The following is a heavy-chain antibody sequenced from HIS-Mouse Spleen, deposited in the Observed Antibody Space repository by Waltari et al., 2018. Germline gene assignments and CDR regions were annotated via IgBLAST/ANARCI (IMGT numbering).Heavy chain of an antibody. J-gene: IGHJ4*02. CDR1: GFTFSSYG. Sequence: QVQLVESGGGVVQPGRSLRLSCAPFGFTFSSYGMHWVRQAPGKGLEWVAVISYDGSNKYYADSVKGRFTISRDNSKNTLYLQMNSLRAEDTAVYYCAKDKHHAFDYWGQGTLVTVSS. CDR3: AKDKHHAFDY. V-gene: IGHV3-30*18. CDR2: ISYDGSNK.